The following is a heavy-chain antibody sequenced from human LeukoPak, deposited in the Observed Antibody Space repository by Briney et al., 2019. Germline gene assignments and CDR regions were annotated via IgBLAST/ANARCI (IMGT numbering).Heavy chain of an antibody. CDR2: IYYSGST. V-gene: IGHV4-61*08. Sequence: PSETLSLTCAVSGGSISSGGYSWSWIRQPPGKGLEWIGYIYYSGSTNYNPSLKSRVTISVDTSKNQFSLKLSSVTAADTAVYYCARQVSGYSSGYTRYDAFDIWGQGTMVTVSS. D-gene: IGHD3-22*01. J-gene: IGHJ3*02. CDR3: ARQVSGYSSGYTRYDAFDI. CDR1: GGSISSGGYS.